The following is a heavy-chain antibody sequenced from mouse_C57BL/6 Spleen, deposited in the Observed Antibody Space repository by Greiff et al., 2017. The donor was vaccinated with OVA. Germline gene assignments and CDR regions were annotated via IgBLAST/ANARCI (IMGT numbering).Heavy chain of an antibody. CDR3: ARHYDGYYDY. Sequence: QVQLQQPGAELVRPGTSVKLSCKASGYTFTSYWMHWVKQRPGQGLEWLGVIDPSDSYTNYNQKFKGKATLTVDTSSSTAYMQLSSLTSEDSAVYYCARHYDGYYDYWGQGTTLTVSS. D-gene: IGHD2-3*01. CDR1: GYTFTSYW. CDR2: IDPSDSYT. J-gene: IGHJ2*01. V-gene: IGHV1-59*01.